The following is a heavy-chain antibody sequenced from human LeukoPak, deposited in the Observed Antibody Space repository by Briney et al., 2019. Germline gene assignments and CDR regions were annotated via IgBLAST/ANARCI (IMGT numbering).Heavy chain of an antibody. D-gene: IGHD3-10*01. CDR3: ARGSVYYGSGRKPVDY. CDR2: INHSGST. CDR1: GGSFSGYY. Sequence: SETLSLTCAVYGGSFSGYYWNWIRQPPGKGLEWIGEINHSGSTNYNPSLKSRVTISVDTSKNQFSLKLSSVTAADTAVYYCARGSVYYGSGRKPVDYWGQGTLVTVSS. J-gene: IGHJ4*02. V-gene: IGHV4-34*01.